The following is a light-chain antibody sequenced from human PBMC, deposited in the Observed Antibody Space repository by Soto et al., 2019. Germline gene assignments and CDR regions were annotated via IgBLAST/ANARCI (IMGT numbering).Light chain of an antibody. CDR3: QQYDTCPRT. CDR2: GAS. J-gene: IGKJ1*01. Sequence: ETVMTQSPATLSVSPGEKATLSCRASQSVGTKLAWYQQKPGQAPRFLIYGASIRATGIPARISGSGSGTEFTLTISSLQSEDFAVYYCQQYDTCPRTIGQGTKVEVK. CDR1: QSVGTK. V-gene: IGKV3-15*01.